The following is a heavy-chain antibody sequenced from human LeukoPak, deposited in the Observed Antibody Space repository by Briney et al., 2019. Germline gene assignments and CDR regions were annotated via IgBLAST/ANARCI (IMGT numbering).Heavy chain of an antibody. CDR1: GYTFTSYD. J-gene: IGHJ4*02. V-gene: IGHV1-8*01. Sequence: ASVKVSCKASGYTFTSYDINWVRQATGQGLEWMGWMNPNSGNTGYAQKFQGRVTMTRNTSISTAYMELSSLRSEDTAVYYCARGANPYSGYDEGIDHWGQGTLVTVSS. CDR2: MNPNSGNT. CDR3: ARGANPYSGYDEGIDH. D-gene: IGHD5-12*01.